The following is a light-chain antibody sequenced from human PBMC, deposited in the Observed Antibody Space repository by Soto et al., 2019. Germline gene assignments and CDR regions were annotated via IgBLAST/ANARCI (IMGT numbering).Light chain of an antibody. J-gene: IGKJ4*01. CDR1: QSVSSSY. V-gene: IGKV3-20*01. CDR2: GAS. CDR3: QPYGSSPLVT. Sequence: EIVLTQSPGTLSLSPGERATLSCRASQSVSSSYLAWYQQKPGQAPRLLIYGASSRATGIPDRFSGSGSGTDFTLTISRLKPEDLAVYYCQPYGSSPLVTFGGGTKVEIK.